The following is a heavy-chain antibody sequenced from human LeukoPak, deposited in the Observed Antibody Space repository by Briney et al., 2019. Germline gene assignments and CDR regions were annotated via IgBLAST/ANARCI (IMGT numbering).Heavy chain of an antibody. V-gene: IGHV3-7*01. CDR3: ARDTQLYYYDSSGYKPNYFDY. CDR1: GFTFSSYW. J-gene: IGHJ4*02. CDR2: IKQDGSEK. Sequence: GGSLRLSCAASGFTFSSYWMSWVRQAPGKGLEWVANIKQDGSEKYYVDSVKGRFTISRDNAKNSLYLQMNSLRAEDTAVYYCARDTQLYYYDSSGYKPNYFDYWGQGTLVTVSS. D-gene: IGHD3-22*01.